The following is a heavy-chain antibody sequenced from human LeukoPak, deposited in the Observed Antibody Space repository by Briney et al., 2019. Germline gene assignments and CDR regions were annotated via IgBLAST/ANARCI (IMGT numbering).Heavy chain of an antibody. Sequence: ASVKVSCKASGYTFTGYYMHWVRQAPGQGLEWMGWINPNSGGTNYAQKFQGRVTMTRDTSISTAYMELSRLRSDDTAVYYCARTNYDFWGGYFHYYYMDVWGKGTTVTVSS. J-gene: IGHJ6*03. CDR1: GYTFTGYY. D-gene: IGHD3-3*01. V-gene: IGHV1-2*02. CDR3: ARTNYDFWGGYFHYYYMDV. CDR2: INPNSGGT.